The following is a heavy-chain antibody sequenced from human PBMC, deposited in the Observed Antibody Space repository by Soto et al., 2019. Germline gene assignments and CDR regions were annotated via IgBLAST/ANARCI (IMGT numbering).Heavy chain of an antibody. J-gene: IGHJ4*02. Sequence: QVQLVESGGGVVQPGRSLRLSCAASGFTFSSYGMHWVRQAPGKGLEWVAVISYDGSNKYYADSVKGRFTISRDNSKNTLYLQMNSLRAEDTAVYYCAKGGSGWYRDYFDYWGQGTLVTVSS. V-gene: IGHV3-30*18. D-gene: IGHD6-19*01. CDR2: ISYDGSNK. CDR1: GFTFSSYG. CDR3: AKGGSGWYRDYFDY.